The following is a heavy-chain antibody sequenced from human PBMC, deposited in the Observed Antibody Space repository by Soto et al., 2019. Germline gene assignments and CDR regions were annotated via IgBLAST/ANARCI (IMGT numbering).Heavy chain of an antibody. CDR3: AKRSLRRLRFVETH. V-gene: IGHV4-4*02. CDR1: GDSMSNTNC. D-gene: IGHD3-3*01. CDR2: IYHSGST. Sequence: PSETLSLTCAVSGDSMSNTNCWSWVRQSPGKGLEWIGEIYHSGSTNYNPSLKSRVTISVDKSKNQFSLGLSSVTAADTAVYYCAKRSLRRLRFVETHWGQGTLVTVS. J-gene: IGHJ4*02.